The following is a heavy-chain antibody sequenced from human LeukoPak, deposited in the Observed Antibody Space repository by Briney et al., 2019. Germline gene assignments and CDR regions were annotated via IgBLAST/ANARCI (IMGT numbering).Heavy chain of an antibody. CDR1: GFTFSSYA. J-gene: IGHJ6*02. Sequence: PGGSLRLSCAASGFTFSSYAMSWVRQAPGKGLEWVSAISGSGGSTYYADSVKGRFTISRDNSKNTLYLQMNSLRAEDTAVYYCAKPPYSGSTREGYYYYGMDVWGQGTTVTVSS. CDR3: AKPPYSGSTREGYYYYGMDV. V-gene: IGHV3-23*01. CDR2: ISGSGGST. D-gene: IGHD1-26*01.